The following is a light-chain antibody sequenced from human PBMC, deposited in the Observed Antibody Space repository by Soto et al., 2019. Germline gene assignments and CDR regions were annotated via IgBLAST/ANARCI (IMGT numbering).Light chain of an antibody. CDR3: QQYASAPHT. CDR2: AAS. Sequence: EIVLTQSPGTLSLSPGERATLSCRASQSVSSSYLAWYQQKPGQAPRLLIYAASWRAAGIPDRFSGSGSGTDFTLTISRLEPADFAVYYCQQYASAPHTFGGGTKVDIK. J-gene: IGKJ4*01. CDR1: QSVSSSY. V-gene: IGKV3-20*01.